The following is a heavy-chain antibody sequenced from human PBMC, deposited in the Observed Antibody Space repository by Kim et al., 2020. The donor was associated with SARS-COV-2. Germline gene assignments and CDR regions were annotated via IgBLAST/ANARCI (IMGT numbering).Heavy chain of an antibody. CDR2: ISTFIGNT. CDR1: GYTFTSYA. Sequence: ASVKVSCKASGYTFTSYAISWVRQAPGQGLEWMGWISTFIGNTNYAQKYQGRVTMSTDTSTSTAYMELRSLRSDDTAVYYCASGSCRRTRCYLHFDYWGQGTLVTVSS. D-gene: IGHD2-2*01. CDR3: ASGSCRRTRCYLHFDY. J-gene: IGHJ4*02. V-gene: IGHV1-18*01.